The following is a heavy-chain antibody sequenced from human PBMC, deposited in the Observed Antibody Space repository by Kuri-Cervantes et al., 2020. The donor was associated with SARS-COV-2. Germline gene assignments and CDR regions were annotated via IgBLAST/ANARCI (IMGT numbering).Heavy chain of an antibody. Sequence: GESLKISCAASGFTFSGSAMHWVRQASGKGLEWVGRIRSKANSYATAYAASVKGRFTISRDDSKNTAYLQMNSPKTEDTAVYYCTRRGPPLWYFDLWGRGTLVTVSS. V-gene: IGHV3-73*01. CDR1: GFTFSGSA. J-gene: IGHJ2*01. D-gene: IGHD3-16*01. CDR2: IRSKANSYAT. CDR3: TRRGPPLWYFDL.